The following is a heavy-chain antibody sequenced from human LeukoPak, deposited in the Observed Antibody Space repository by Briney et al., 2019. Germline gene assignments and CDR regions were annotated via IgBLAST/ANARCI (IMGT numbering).Heavy chain of an antibody. Sequence: ASVKVSCKASGYTFTSYGISWVRQAPGQGLEWMGWISAYNGNTNYAQKLQGRVTMTTDTSATTAYMELSSLRSDDMAVYYCARGQARKHYYGSGTFYNREDDAYGIWGQGTMVTVSS. J-gene: IGHJ3*02. V-gene: IGHV1-18*03. D-gene: IGHD3-10*01. CDR3: ARGQARKHYYGSGTFYNREDDAYGI. CDR2: ISAYNGNT. CDR1: GYTFTSYG.